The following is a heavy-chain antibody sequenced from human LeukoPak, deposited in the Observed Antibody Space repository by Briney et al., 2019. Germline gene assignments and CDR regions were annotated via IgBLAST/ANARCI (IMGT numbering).Heavy chain of an antibody. CDR2: IYYSGST. CDR3: ARASSGWFHVGWFDP. Sequence: PSGTLSLTCAVYGGSFSDYYWNWIRQSTGKGLEWIGYIYYSGSTNYNPSLKSRVTISVDTSKNQFSLKLSSVTAADTAVYYCARASSGWFHVGWFDPWGQGTLVTVSS. V-gene: IGHV4-59*01. CDR1: GGSFSDYY. D-gene: IGHD6-19*01. J-gene: IGHJ5*02.